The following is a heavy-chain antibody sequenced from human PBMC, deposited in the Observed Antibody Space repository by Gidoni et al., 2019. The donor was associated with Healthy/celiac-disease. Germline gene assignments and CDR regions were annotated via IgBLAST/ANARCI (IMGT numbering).Heavy chain of an antibody. CDR2: IYYSGST. Sequence: QLQLQASGPGLVTPSETLSLTCTVSGGSIGSSSYYWGWLRQPPGKGLERIGSIYYSGSTYYNPCLMSRVTISVDTSKNQLSLKLSSVTAADTAVYYCARHGVERATTGAFDYWGQGTLVTVSS. D-gene: IGHD1-1*01. CDR1: GGSIGSSSYY. V-gene: IGHV4-39*01. J-gene: IGHJ4*02. CDR3: ARHGVERATTGAFDY.